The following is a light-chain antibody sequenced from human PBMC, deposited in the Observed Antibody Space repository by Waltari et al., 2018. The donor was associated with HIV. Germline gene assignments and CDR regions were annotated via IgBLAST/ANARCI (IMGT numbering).Light chain of an antibody. CDR2: GVS. CDR1: SRALGSFYY. CDR3: SSYTRTSTLVA. V-gene: IGLV2-14*01. J-gene: IGLJ2*01. Sequence: QSALTQPASVSGSPGQSITIPCTGTSRALGSFYYVPWYQQHSGKALKLLIFGVSNRPSGVSNRFSGSKSGDTASLTISGLQTEDEAYYYCSSYTRTSTLVAFGGGTKVTVL.